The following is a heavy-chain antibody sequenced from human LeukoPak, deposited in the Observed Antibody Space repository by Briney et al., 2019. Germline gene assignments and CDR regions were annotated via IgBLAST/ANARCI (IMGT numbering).Heavy chain of an antibody. V-gene: IGHV1-69*04. D-gene: IGHD1-14*01. J-gene: IGHJ4*02. Sequence: ASVKVSCKASGGTFSSYAISWVRQAPGQGLEWMGRIIPILGIANYAQKFQGRVTITADKSTSTAYMELSSLRSEDTAVYYCASAGTLDPYVDYWGQGTLVTVSS. CDR2: IIPILGIA. CDR3: ASAGTLDPYVDY. CDR1: GGTFSSYA.